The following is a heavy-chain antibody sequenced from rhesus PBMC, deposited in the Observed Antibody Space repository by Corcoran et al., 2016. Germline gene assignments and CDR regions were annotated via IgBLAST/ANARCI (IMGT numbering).Heavy chain of an antibody. V-gene: IGHV4-147*01. J-gene: IGHJ4*01. CDR2: IYGSSGST. CDR3: ARENSSGWLYYFDY. D-gene: IGHD6-31*01. CDR1: GYSISSNY. Sequence: QVQLQESGPGLVKPSETLSLTCAVSGYSISSNYWSWIRQPPGKGLEWIGYIYGSSGSTYNNPSLKSRVTISTDTSKNQFSLKLSSVTAADTAVYYCARENSSGWLYYFDYWGQGVLVTVSS.